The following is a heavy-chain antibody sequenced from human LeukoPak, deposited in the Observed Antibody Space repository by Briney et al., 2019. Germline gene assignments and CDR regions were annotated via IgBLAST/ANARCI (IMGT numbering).Heavy chain of an antibody. CDR2: ISSSSSYM. Sequence: GGSLRLSCAASGFTFSSYTMNWVRQAPGKGLEWVSSISSSSSYMYYADSVKGRFTISRDNAKNSLYLQMNSLRVEDTAVYYCTRDMHSSYEYWGQGTLVSVSS. CDR1: GFTFSSYT. J-gene: IGHJ4*02. V-gene: IGHV3-21*04. D-gene: IGHD2-2*01. CDR3: TRDMHSSYEY.